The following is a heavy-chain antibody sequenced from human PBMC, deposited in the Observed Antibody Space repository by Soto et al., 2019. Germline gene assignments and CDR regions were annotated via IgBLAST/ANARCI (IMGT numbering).Heavy chain of an antibody. Sequence: SETLSLTCTLSGASISSGGYYWNWIRQHPGKGLEWIGHIYNSGSTLYNPSLKSRVTISVATSRNQFSLKLSSVTAADTAVYYCARSPYYYDSSGYYFDPWGQGTLVTVSS. V-gene: IGHV4-31*03. CDR2: IYNSGST. D-gene: IGHD3-22*01. CDR1: GASISSGGYY. CDR3: ARSPYYYDSSGYYFDP. J-gene: IGHJ4*02.